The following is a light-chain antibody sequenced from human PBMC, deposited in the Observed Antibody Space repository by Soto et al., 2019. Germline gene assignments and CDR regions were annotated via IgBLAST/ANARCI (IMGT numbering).Light chain of an antibody. CDR1: QSVGND. CDR3: QQYYNWPPAWT. CDR2: GAS. J-gene: IGKJ1*01. Sequence: DIVMTQSPASLSVSPGEGVSLSCRASQSVGNDVAWYQQIPGQAPRLLIYGASTRATSVPARFTGSGSGTDFTLTISSLQSEDFVVYYCQQYYNWPPAWTFGQGTRVDIK. V-gene: IGKV3-15*01.